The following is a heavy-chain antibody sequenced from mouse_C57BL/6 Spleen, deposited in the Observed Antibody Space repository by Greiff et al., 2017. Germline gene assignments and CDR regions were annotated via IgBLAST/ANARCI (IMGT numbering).Heavy chain of an antibody. CDR3: ARSYYYGSSGWYFDV. Sequence: EVQRVESGGGLVQPGGSLSLSCAASGFTFTDYYMSWVRQPPGKALEWLGFIRNKANGYTTEYSASVKGRFTISRDNSQSILYLQMNALRAEDSATYYCARSYYYGSSGWYFDVWGTGTTVTVSS. CDR2: IRNKANGYTT. V-gene: IGHV7-3*01. J-gene: IGHJ1*03. CDR1: GFTFTDYY. D-gene: IGHD1-1*01.